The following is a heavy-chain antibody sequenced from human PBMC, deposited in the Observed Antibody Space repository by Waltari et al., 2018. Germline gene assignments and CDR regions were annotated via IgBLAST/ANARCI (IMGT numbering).Heavy chain of an antibody. D-gene: IGHD3-22*01. V-gene: IGHV4-4*07. CDR2: IYTSGST. J-gene: IGHJ5*02. Sequence: AGKGLEWIGRIYTSGSTNYNPSLKSRVTMSVDTSKNQFSLKLSSVTAADTAVYYCARDVGLATYYDSSGYRNWFDPWGQGTLVTVSS. CDR3: ARDVGLATYYDSSGYRNWFDP.